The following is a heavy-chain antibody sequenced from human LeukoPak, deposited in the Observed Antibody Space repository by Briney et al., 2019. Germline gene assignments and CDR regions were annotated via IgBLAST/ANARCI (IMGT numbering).Heavy chain of an antibody. CDR3: AKVETAAAATLRGFDY. V-gene: IGHV3-23*01. D-gene: IGHD6-13*01. CDR1: GFTFSSYA. CDR2: IGGSGGST. J-gene: IGHJ4*02. Sequence: GGSLRLSCAASGFTFSSYAMSWVRQAPGKGPEWVSSIGGSGGSTYYADSVKGRFTISRDNSKNTLYLQMNSLRAEDTAVYYCAKVETAAAATLRGFDYWGQGTLVTVSP.